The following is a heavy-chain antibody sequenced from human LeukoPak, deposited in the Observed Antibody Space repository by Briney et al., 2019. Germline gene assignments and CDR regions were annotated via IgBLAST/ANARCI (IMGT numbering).Heavy chain of an antibody. CDR2: ISWNGGSI. Sequence: PGGSLRLSCAASGFTFDDYAMRWVRQAPGKGLEWVSGISWNGGSIGYAVSVKGRFTISRDNAKNSLYLQMNSLRAEDMALYYCAKGQLWLRDYFDYWGQGTLVTVSS. CDR3: AKGQLWLRDYFDY. J-gene: IGHJ4*02. CDR1: GFTFDDYA. V-gene: IGHV3-9*03. D-gene: IGHD5-18*01.